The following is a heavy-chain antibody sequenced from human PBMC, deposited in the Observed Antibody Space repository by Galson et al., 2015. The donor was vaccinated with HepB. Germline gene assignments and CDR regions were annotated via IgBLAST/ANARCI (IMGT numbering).Heavy chain of an antibody. CDR2: ISSTSSYT. V-gene: IGHV3-21*01. Sequence: SLRLSCAASGFTFSSYNMNWVRQAPGKGLEWVASISSTSSYTYYADSLKGRFTVSRDNAKNSLYLRMNSLRAEDTAVYYCVRDPPLGTPFDHWGQGTLVTVSS. CDR3: VRDPPLGTPFDH. J-gene: IGHJ4*02. CDR1: GFTFSSYN. D-gene: IGHD7-27*01.